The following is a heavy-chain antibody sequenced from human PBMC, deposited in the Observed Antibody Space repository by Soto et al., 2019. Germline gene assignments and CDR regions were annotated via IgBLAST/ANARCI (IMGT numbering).Heavy chain of an antibody. CDR3: ARGSPTYYYDSSGYYYFDY. V-gene: IGHV1-18*01. CDR2: ISAYNGNT. D-gene: IGHD3-22*01. CDR1: GYTFTSYG. J-gene: IGHJ4*02. Sequence: ASVKVSCKASGYTFTSYGISWVRQAPGQGLEWMGWISAYNGNTNYAQKLQGRVTMTTDTSTSTAYMELRSLRSDDTAVYYCARGSPTYYYDSSGYYYFDYWGQGTLVTVS.